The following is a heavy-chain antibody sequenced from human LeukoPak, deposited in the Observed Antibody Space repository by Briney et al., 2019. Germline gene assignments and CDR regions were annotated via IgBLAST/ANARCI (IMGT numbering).Heavy chain of an antibody. Sequence: ASVTVSCTASGYTFTDCGIRWVRQAPGQGLEWMGWISAYNGNTNYAQKLQGRVTITTDTSTSTAYMDLRSLRSDDTAVYYCGRGRCISPSCRSYYYYYMDVWGKGTTVTVSS. V-gene: IGHV1-18*01. CDR2: ISAYNGNT. CDR1: GYTFTDCG. J-gene: IGHJ6*03. D-gene: IGHD2-2*01. CDR3: GRGRCISPSCRSYYYYYMDV.